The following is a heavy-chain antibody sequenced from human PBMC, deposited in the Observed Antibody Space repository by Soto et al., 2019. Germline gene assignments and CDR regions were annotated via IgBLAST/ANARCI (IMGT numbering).Heavy chain of an antibody. D-gene: IGHD2-15*01. Sequence: ASGRVSCGASGYTFPSCAMHWVRQAPGQSLEWMGWINAGNGNTKYAQKFQGRVTITRDTSASTAYMELSSLRSEDTPVYYCARDNPYCSGGSCIHDAFDIWGQGTMVTVSS. CDR1: GYTFPSCA. J-gene: IGHJ3*02. CDR2: INAGNGNT. V-gene: IGHV1-3*01. CDR3: ARDNPYCSGGSCIHDAFDI.